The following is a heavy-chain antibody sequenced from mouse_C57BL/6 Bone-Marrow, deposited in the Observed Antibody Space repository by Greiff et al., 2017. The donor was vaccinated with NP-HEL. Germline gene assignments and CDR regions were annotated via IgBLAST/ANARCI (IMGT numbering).Heavy chain of an antibody. V-gene: IGHV1-39*01. Sequence: EVQLKESGPELVKPGASVKISCKASGYSFTDYNMNWVKQSNGKSLEWIGVINPNYGTTSYNQKFKGKATLTVYQSSSTAYMQLNSLTSEDSAVYYCARPLYYDYDYYAMDYWGQGTSVTVSS. CDR1: GYSFTDYN. CDR2: INPNYGTT. D-gene: IGHD2-4*01. J-gene: IGHJ4*01. CDR3: ARPLYYDYDYYAMDY.